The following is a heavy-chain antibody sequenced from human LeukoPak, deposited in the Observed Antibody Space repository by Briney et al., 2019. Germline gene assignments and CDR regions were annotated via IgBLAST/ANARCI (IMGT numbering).Heavy chain of an antibody. J-gene: IGHJ4*02. Sequence: GGSLRLSCAASGFTFSSYGMHWVRQAPGKGLEWVAFIRYDGSKKYYADSVKGRFTISRDNSKNTLYLQMNSLRSDDTAVYYCARGPITRYSSSWYYYWGQGTLVTVSS. D-gene: IGHD6-13*01. CDR1: GFTFSSYG. CDR3: ARGPITRYSSSWYYY. V-gene: IGHV3-30*02. CDR2: IRYDGSKK.